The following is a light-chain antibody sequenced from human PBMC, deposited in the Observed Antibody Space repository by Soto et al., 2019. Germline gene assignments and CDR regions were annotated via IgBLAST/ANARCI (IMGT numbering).Light chain of an antibody. Sequence: QSVLTQPPSASGTPGQRVTISCSGSSSSIGINTVNWYQQLPGTAPKLLIYSNSQRPSGVPDRFSGSKSGTSASLAISGLQSEDEADYYCSAWDDSQNGPVFGGRTKVTVL. CDR3: SAWDDSQNGPV. CDR2: SNS. V-gene: IGLV1-44*01. J-gene: IGLJ3*02. CDR1: SSSIGINT.